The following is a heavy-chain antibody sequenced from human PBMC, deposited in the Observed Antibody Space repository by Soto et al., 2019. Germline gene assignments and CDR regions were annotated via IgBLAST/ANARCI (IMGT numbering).Heavy chain of an antibody. Sequence: SETLSLTCTVSGGSISSSSYYWGWIRQPPGKGLEWIGSIYYSGSTYYNPSLKSRVTISVDTSKNQFSLKLSSVTAADTAVYYCASPVGFYGDYDVVEDGGMDVWGQGTTVTVSS. CDR1: GGSISSSSYY. V-gene: IGHV4-39*01. J-gene: IGHJ6*02. CDR2: IYYSGST. CDR3: ASPVGFYGDYDVVEDGGMDV. D-gene: IGHD4-17*01.